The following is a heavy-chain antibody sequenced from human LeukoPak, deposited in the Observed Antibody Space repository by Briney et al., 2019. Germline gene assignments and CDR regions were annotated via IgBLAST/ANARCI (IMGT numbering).Heavy chain of an antibody. CDR3: CVRVTPKDEPYYGMDV. J-gene: IGHJ6*02. CDR1: GYTFTSHY. CDR2: VNPSGGST. V-gene: IGHV1-46*01. D-gene: IGHD4-4*01. Sequence: ASVKVSCKASGYTFTSHYMHWVRQAPGQGLEWMGIVNPSGGSTSYAQKFQGRVTMTRDTSTSTVYMELSSLRSEDTAVYYCCVRVTPKDEPYYGMDVWGQGTTVTVSS.